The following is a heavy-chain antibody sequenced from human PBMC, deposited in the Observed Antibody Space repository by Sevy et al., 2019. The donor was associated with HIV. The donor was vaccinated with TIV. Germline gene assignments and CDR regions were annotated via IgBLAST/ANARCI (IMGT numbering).Heavy chain of an antibody. CDR3: ARVIGSGFSYGVYYYYGMDV. J-gene: IGHJ6*02. D-gene: IGHD5-18*01. Sequence: GGSLRLSCEASGYTFKSYSLNWVRQAPGKGLEWLSFITSSSTTIYYADSVKGRFTVSRDDAKNSQHLQMDSLREEDTALYYCARVIGSGFSYGVYYYYGMDVWGRGTTVTVSS. CDR2: ITSSSTTI. V-gene: IGHV3-48*02. CDR1: GYTFKSYS.